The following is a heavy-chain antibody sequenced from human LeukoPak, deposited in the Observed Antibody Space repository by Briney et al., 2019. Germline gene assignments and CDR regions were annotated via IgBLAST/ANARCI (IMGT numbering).Heavy chain of an antibody. V-gene: IGHV1-2*02. Sequence: VASVKVSCKASGYTFTGYSMHWVRQAPGQGLEWMGWINPNSGGTTYAQKFQGRVTMTRDTSISTAYMELSRLRSDDTAVYYCARDGEAGWFDPWGQGTLVTVSS. CDR3: ARDGEAGWFDP. CDR1: GYTFTGYS. D-gene: IGHD3-3*01. CDR2: INPNSGGT. J-gene: IGHJ5*02.